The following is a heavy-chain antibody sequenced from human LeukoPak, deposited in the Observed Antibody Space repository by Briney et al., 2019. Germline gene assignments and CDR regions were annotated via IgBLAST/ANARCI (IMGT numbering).Heavy chain of an antibody. CDR1: GGSFSGYY. D-gene: IGHD2/OR15-2a*01. CDR3: ARGSRNSVDY. CDR2: INHSGST. V-gene: IGHV4-34*01. Sequence: SETLSLTCAVYGGSFSGYYWSWIRQPPGKGLEWIGEINHSGSTNYNPSLKSRVTISVDTSKNQFSLDLNSVTAADTAVYYCARGSRNSVDYWGQGTLVTVSS. J-gene: IGHJ4*02.